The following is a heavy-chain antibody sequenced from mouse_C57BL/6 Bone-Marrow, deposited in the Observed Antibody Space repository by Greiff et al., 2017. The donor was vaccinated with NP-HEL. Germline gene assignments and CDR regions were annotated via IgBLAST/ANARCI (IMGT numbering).Heavy chain of an antibody. J-gene: IGHJ1*03. CDR1: GYTFTSYW. D-gene: IGHD1-1*01. V-gene: IGHV1-64*01. CDR3: ARYNYYGSSSDV. CDR2: IHPNSGST. Sequence: QVHVKQSGAELVKPGASVKLSCKASGYTFTSYWMHWVKQRPGQGLEWIGMIHPNSGSTNYNEKFKSKATLTVDKSSSTAYMQLSSLTSEDSAVYYCARYNYYGSSSDVWGTGTTVTVSS.